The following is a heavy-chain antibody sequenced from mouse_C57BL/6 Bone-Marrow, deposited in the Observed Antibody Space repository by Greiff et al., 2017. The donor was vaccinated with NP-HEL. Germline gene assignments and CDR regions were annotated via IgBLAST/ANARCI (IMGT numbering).Heavy chain of an antibody. CDR2: IDPETGGT. D-gene: IGHD2-1*01. J-gene: IGHJ2*01. V-gene: IGHV1-15*01. CDR3: TRDYYGNLHFDY. Sequence: QVHVKQSGAELVRPGASVTLSCKASGYTFTDYEMHWVKQTPVHGLEWIGAIDPETGGTAYNQKFKGKAILTADKSSSTAYMELRSLTSEDSAVYYCTRDYYGNLHFDYWGQGTTLTVSS. CDR1: GYTFTDYE.